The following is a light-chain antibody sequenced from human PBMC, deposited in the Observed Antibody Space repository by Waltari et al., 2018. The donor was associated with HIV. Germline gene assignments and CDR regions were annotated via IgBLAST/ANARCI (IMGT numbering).Light chain of an antibody. CDR3: SSYTSSSTRV. V-gene: IGLV2-14*01. Sequence: QSALTQPASVSGSPGQSITISCTGTSSDVGGYNYVSWYQQHPGKAPKLMIYDVSKRASGVSNRFSGSKSGNTASLTISGLQAEDEADYYCSSYTSSSTRVFGGGTNLTVL. J-gene: IGLJ3*02. CDR2: DVS. CDR1: SSDVGGYNY.